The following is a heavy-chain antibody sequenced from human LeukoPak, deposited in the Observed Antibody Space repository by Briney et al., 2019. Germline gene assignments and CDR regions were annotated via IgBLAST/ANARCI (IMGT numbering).Heavy chain of an antibody. V-gene: IGHV1-2*02. J-gene: IGHJ3*02. CDR2: INPNSGGT. D-gene: IGHD2-2*01. CDR3: ARDGGGYCSSTSCYSNDAFDI. CDR1: GYTFTGYY. Sequence: GASVKVSCKASGYTFTGYYMHWVRQAPGQGLEWMGWINPNSGGTNYAQKFQGRVTMTRDTSISTAYMELSRLRSDDTAVYYCARDGGGYCSSTSCYSNDAFDIWGQGTMVTVSS.